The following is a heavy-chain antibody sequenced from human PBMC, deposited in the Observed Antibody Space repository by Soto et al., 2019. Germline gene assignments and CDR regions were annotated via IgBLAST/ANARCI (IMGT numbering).Heavy chain of an antibody. J-gene: IGHJ4*02. CDR1: GYTFIDYY. Sequence: QVQLVQSGAEVKKPGASVKVSCEASGYTFIDYYMHWVRQAPGQGFEWMGRISPKSGGTNYAQKFQGRVTMRWDTSLNTAYMERSSLISENTAVYYCARPPGYISDWYYFDLWGQRTLVTVAS. V-gene: IGHV1-2*02. CDR2: ISPKSGGT. D-gene: IGHD3-9*01. CDR3: ARPPGYISDWYYFDL.